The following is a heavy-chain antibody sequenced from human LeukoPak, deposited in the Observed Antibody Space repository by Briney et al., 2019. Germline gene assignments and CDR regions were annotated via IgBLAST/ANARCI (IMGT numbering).Heavy chain of an antibody. CDR2: IYYTGST. CDR3: ARGRYGWLPFDY. J-gene: IGHJ4*02. D-gene: IGHD3-16*01. CDR1: GGSISSYY. V-gene: IGHV4-59*01. Sequence: SETLSLTCTVSGGSISSYYWGWIRQPPGKGLEWIGDIYYTGSTNYDPSLKSRVTISVDTSKNQFTLKLSSVTAADTAVYYCARGRYGWLPFDYWGQGTLVTVSS.